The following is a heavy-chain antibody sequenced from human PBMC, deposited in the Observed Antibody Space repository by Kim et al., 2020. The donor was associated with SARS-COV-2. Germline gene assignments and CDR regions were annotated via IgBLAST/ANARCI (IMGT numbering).Heavy chain of an antibody. Sequence: ADSGKGRFTVSRDNAENSLYLQMNSLRAEDTAVYYCARDPTLHLWPSVDYWGQGNLVTVSS. D-gene: IGHD5-18*01. CDR3: ARDPTLHLWPSVDY. J-gene: IGHJ4*02. V-gene: IGHV3-21*01.